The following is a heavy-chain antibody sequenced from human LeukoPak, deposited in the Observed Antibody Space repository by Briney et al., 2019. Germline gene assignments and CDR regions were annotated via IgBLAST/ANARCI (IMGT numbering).Heavy chain of an antibody. J-gene: IGHJ4*02. CDR3: AVSSWDLDY. V-gene: IGHV4-59*11. D-gene: IGHD6-13*01. CDR2: IYYSGST. Sequence: SETLSLTCTVSGGSISGHYWSWIRQPPGKELEWIGYIYYSGSTNYIPSLKSRVTISVDTSKNQLSLKLSSVTAADTAVYYCAVSSWDLDYWGQGTLVTVSS. CDR1: GGSISGHY.